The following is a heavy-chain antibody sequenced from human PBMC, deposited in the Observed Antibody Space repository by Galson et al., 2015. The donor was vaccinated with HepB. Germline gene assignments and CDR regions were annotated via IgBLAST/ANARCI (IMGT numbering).Heavy chain of an antibody. Sequence: SLRLSCAASGFIFSTYAMSWVRRAPGKGLEWVSAITSSGDKTYYADSVKGHFTISRDNSKNTLYLQMNSLRAEDTAIYYCAKYLGGSNYYYFDNWGQGTQVTVSS. D-gene: IGHD4-11*01. CDR1: GFIFSTYA. CDR3: AKYLGGSNYYYFDN. J-gene: IGHJ4*02. V-gene: IGHV3-23*01. CDR2: ITSSGDKT.